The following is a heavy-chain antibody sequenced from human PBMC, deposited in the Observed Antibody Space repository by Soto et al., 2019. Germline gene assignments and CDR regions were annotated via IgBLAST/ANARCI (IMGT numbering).Heavy chain of an antibody. J-gene: IGHJ4*02. Sequence: QVQLQESGPGLMQPSGTLSLTCAVSGGSISDNWWSWVRQPPGKGLEWIGEIYHTGNRHYNPSLEGRVTISVDKSKNHFSLNLNSATAADTALYYCARHIAVSGTRGFDYWGQGILVTVSS. V-gene: IGHV4-4*02. D-gene: IGHD6-19*01. CDR1: GGSISDNW. CDR3: ARHIAVSGTRGFDY. CDR2: IYHTGNR.